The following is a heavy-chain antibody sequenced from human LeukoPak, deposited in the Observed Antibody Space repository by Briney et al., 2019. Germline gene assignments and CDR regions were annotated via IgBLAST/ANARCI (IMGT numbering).Heavy chain of an antibody. D-gene: IGHD2-21*02. CDR1: GFTVSSYA. CDR3: AKGSNIVVVTAIAPYYFDY. J-gene: IGHJ4*02. CDR2: ISGSGGST. V-gene: IGHV3-23*01. Sequence: GGSLRLSCAGSGFTVSSYAMSWVRQAPGKGLQWVSAISGSGGSTYYADSVKGRFTISRDNSKNTLYLQMNSLRAEDTAVYYCAKGSNIVVVTAIAPYYFDYWGQGTLVTVSS.